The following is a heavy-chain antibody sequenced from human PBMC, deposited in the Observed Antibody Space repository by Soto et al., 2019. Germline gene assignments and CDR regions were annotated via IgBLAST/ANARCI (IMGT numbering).Heavy chain of an antibody. V-gene: IGHV1-8*01. CDR3: ARSRGYTYDHEGMDV. CDR1: GYIFTSYD. CDR2: MNPNSGNT. Sequence: ASVKVSCKASGYIFTSYDIIWVRQATGQGLEWMGWMNPNSGNTASAQKFQGRVTFSRSTSINTAYVELRSLRSEDTAVYHCARSRGYTYDHEGMDVWGQGTTVTVSS. D-gene: IGHD5-18*01. J-gene: IGHJ6*02.